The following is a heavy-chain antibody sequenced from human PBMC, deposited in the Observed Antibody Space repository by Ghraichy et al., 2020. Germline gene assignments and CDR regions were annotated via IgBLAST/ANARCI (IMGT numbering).Heavy chain of an antibody. CDR2: ISYDGSNK. D-gene: IGHD2-2*01. CDR3: AKDRGYCSSTSCPPGY. V-gene: IGHV3-30*18. J-gene: IGHJ4*02. Sequence: GESLNISCAASGFTFSSYGMHWVRQAPGKGLEWVAVISYDGSNKYYADSVKGRFTISRDNSKNTLYLQMNSLRAEDTAVYYCAKDRGYCSSTSCPPGYWGQGTLVTVSS. CDR1: GFTFSSYG.